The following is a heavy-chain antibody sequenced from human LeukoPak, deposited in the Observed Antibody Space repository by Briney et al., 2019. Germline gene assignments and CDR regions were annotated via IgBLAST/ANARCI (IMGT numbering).Heavy chain of an antibody. J-gene: IGHJ4*02. D-gene: IGHD6-13*01. CDR1: GDSISSPIYY. V-gene: IGHV4-39*01. Sequence: PSETLSLTCTVSGDSISSPIYYWGWIRQPPGKGLEWIGTIYYSGSNCNNLSLKSRVTISVDASKNQFSLRLSSVTAADTAVYYCARLKTAAGTKYFDYWGQGTLVTVSS. CDR3: ARLKTAAGTKYFDY. CDR2: IYYSGSN.